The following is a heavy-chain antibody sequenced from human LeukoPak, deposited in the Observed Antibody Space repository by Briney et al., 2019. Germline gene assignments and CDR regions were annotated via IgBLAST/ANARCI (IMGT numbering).Heavy chain of an antibody. D-gene: IGHD1-26*01. Sequence: GGSLRLSCAASGFTFSSYAMSWVRQAPGKGLEWVSAISGSGDSTFYADSVKGRFTISRDNSKNTLYLQMNSLRAEDTAVYYSVKYRFSGSYDSYDYWGQGTLVTVYS. V-gene: IGHV3-23*01. CDR3: VKYRFSGSYDSYDY. CDR1: GFTFSSYA. J-gene: IGHJ4*02. CDR2: ISGSGDST.